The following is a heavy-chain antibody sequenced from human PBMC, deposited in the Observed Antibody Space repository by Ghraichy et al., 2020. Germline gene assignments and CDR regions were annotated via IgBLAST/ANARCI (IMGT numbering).Heavy chain of an antibody. CDR2: SYSGGSA. CDR3: ARDQGWLDV. D-gene: IGHD2-15*01. V-gene: IGHV3-53*01. Sequence: GDSLNISCAASGFTVSTNYMSWVRQAPGKGLEWLSVSYSGGSAYYADSVKGRFTISRDNSKNTVYLQMNSLRAEDTAVYYCARDQGWLDVWGQGTTVTVTS. J-gene: IGHJ6*02. CDR1: GFTVSTNY.